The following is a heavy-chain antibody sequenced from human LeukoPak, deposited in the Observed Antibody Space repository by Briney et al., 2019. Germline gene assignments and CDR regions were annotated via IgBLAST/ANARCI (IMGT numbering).Heavy chain of an antibody. J-gene: IGHJ6*02. CDR3: ARVLDRRLTWVSDDLYGMDV. V-gene: IGHV1-69*01. CDR2: IIPIFGTA. Sequence: ASVKVSCKASGGTFSSYAISWVRQAPGQGLEWMGGIIPIFGTANYAQKFQGRVTITADESTSTAYMELSSLRSEDTAVYYCARVLDRRLTWVSDDLYGMDVWGQGTRVTVSS. D-gene: IGHD3-3*01. CDR1: GGTFSSYA.